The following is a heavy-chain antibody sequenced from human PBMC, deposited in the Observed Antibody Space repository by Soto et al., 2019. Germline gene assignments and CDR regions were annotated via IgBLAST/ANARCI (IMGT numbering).Heavy chain of an antibody. CDR3: ARDFSYSSGWNSYYYGMDV. J-gene: IGHJ6*02. CDR1: RYTFTSYA. V-gene: IGHV7-4-1*01. Sequence: QVQLVQSGSELKKPGASVKVSCKASRYTFTSYAMNWVRQAPGQGLEWMGWINTNTGNPTYAQGFTGRFVFSLDTSVSTAYLQICSLKVEDTAVSYCARDFSYSSGWNSYYYGMDVWGQGTTVTVSS. CDR2: INTNTGNP. D-gene: IGHD6-19*01.